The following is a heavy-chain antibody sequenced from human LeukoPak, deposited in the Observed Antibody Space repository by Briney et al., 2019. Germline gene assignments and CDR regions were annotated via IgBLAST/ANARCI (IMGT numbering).Heavy chain of an antibody. CDR3: ARARATITHELDY. CDR2: TYYRSKYYN. V-gene: IGHV6-1*01. CDR1: GDSVSSNTAA. Sequence: SQTLSLTCAVSGDSVSSNTAAWNWIRQSPSRGLEWLGRTYYRSKYYNEYALSVKSRITINPDTSKNQFSLQLNSVTPEDTAVYYCARARATITHELDYWGQGTLVTVSS. J-gene: IGHJ4*02. D-gene: IGHD5-12*01.